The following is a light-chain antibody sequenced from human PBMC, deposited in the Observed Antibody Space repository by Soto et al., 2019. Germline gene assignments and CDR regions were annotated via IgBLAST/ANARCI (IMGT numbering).Light chain of an antibody. CDR2: GNY. J-gene: IGLJ3*02. V-gene: IGLV1-40*01. CDR3: QSYDTSLNDWV. CDR1: SSNTGAGYD. Sequence: QPVLTQPPSVSGAPGQRVTISCTGSSSNTGAGYDVHWYQQVPGMAPKLLIFGNYERPSGVPDRFSGSKSGASASLVISGLQTEDEADYYCQSYDTSLNDWVFGGGTKVTVL.